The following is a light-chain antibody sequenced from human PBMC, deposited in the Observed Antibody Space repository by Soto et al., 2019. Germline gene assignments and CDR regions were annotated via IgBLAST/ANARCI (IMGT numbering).Light chain of an antibody. J-gene: IGKJ1*01. CDR2: AAS. CDR1: QDISSY. CDR3: QQSYSTPK. V-gene: IGKV1-39*01. Sequence: DIQMTQSPSSLFASVGDRVTITCQATQDISSYLNWYQQKPGKAPKLLIYAASSLQSGVPSRFSGSGSGTDFTLTISSLQPEDFATYYCQQSYSTPKFGQGTKVDI.